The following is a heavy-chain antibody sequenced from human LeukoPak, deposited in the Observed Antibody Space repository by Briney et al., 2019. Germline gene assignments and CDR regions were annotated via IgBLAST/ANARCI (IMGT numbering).Heavy chain of an antibody. V-gene: IGHV3-30*03. Sequence: GGSVRLSCAASGFTFSTYSMNWVRQAPGKGLEWVAVISYDGSNKYFADSVKGRFTISRDNSKNTLYLQMNRLRAEDTAVYYCARVPGYDSSGYFDYWGQGTLVTVSS. CDR3: ARVPGYDSSGYFDY. CDR2: ISYDGSNK. D-gene: IGHD3-22*01. CDR1: GFTFSTYS. J-gene: IGHJ4*02.